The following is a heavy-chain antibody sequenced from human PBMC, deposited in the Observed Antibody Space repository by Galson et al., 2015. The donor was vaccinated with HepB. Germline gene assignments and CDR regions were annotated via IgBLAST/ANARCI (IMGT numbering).Heavy chain of an antibody. CDR2: INPNSGGT. J-gene: IGHJ5*02. Sequence: SVKVSCKASGYTFTGYYMHWVRQAPGQGLEWMGWINPNSGGTNYAQKFQGRVTMTRDTSISTVYMELSSLRSEDTAVYYCASVYYDSSGYHGGFDPWGQGTLVTVSS. V-gene: IGHV1-2*02. D-gene: IGHD3-22*01. CDR3: ASVYYDSSGYHGGFDP. CDR1: GYTFTGYY.